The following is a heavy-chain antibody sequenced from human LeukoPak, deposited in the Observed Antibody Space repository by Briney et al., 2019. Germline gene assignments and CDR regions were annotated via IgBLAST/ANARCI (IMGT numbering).Heavy chain of an antibody. Sequence: SVKVSCKASGGTFSSYTISWVRQAPGQGLEWMGRIIPILGIANYAQKFQGRVTITADKSASTAYMELSSLRSEDTAVYYCARGGYGSGSFYYYYGMDVWGQGTTVTVSS. V-gene: IGHV1-69*02. J-gene: IGHJ6*02. CDR1: GGTFSSYT. D-gene: IGHD3-10*01. CDR2: IIPILGIA. CDR3: ARGGYGSGSFYYYYGMDV.